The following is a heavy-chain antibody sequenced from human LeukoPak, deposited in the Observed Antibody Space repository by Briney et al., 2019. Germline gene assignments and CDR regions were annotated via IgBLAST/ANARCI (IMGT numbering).Heavy chain of an antibody. Sequence: SETLSLTCTVSGASIRSYYWSWIRQAPGKGLEWIGYRDKSGWSKFNPSLKSRVTMSVDTSKNQFSLKLSSVTAADTAVYYCARLSTVTTSFDYWGQGTLVTVSS. J-gene: IGHJ4*02. V-gene: IGHV4-59*12. CDR2: RDKSGWS. D-gene: IGHD4-17*01. CDR3: ARLSTVTTSFDY. CDR1: GASIRSYY.